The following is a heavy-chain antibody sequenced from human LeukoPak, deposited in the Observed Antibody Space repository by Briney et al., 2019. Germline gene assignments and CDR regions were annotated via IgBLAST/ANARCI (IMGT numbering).Heavy chain of an antibody. Sequence: PGGSLRLSCAASGFTFSSYAMNWVRQAPGKGLEWVSVISGSGGSTYYADSVKGRFTISRDNSKNTLYLQMNSLRAEDTAVYYCAKPRSYDIRGFFDYWGQGTLVTVSS. J-gene: IGHJ4*02. V-gene: IGHV3-23*01. CDR3: AKPRSYDIRGFFDY. D-gene: IGHD3-9*01. CDR1: GFTFSSYA. CDR2: ISGSGGST.